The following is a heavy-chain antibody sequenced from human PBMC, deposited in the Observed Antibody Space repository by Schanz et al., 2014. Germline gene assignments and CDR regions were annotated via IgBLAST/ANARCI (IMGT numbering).Heavy chain of an antibody. V-gene: IGHV3-23*04. CDR1: GFAFSSYA. Sequence: VQMVESGGGVVQPGRSLRLSCAASGFAFSSYAMSWVRQAPGKGLEWVSSISSSSSYIYYADSVKGRFTISRDNSENTLYLQMNSLSADDTAVFYCAKGMGYCSGGTCYDYYYYGLDVWGQGTTVTVSS. CDR3: AKGMGYCSGGTCYDYYYYGLDV. CDR2: ISSSSSYI. J-gene: IGHJ6*02. D-gene: IGHD2-15*01.